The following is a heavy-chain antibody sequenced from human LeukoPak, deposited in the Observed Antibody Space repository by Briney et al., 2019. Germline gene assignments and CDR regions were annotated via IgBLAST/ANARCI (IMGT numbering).Heavy chain of an antibody. V-gene: IGHV4-34*01. Sequence: SETLSLTCGVYGGSFSGYFWSWIRQPPGKGLEWIGEIDDYESINYNPSLKSRVIISVDTSKNQVSLKLNSVTAADTAVYYCARHGRGLELTNWFDPWGQGTLVTVSS. CDR3: ARHGRGLELTNWFDP. CDR2: IDDYESI. D-gene: IGHD1-7*01. CDR1: GGSFSGYF. J-gene: IGHJ5*02.